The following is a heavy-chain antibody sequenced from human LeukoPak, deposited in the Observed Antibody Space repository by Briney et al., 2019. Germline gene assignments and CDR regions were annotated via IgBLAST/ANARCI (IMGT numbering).Heavy chain of an antibody. Sequence: ASVTVSCQDSGYTFTDYYMHWVRQAPGRGLEGMGWINPNSGGTNYAQKFQGRVTMTRDTSISTAYMELSRLRSDDTAVYYCARDGFGDLDFDYWGLGTLVTVSS. CDR1: GYTFTDYY. CDR3: ARDGFGDLDFDY. CDR2: INPNSGGT. D-gene: IGHD3-10*01. J-gene: IGHJ4*02. V-gene: IGHV1-2*02.